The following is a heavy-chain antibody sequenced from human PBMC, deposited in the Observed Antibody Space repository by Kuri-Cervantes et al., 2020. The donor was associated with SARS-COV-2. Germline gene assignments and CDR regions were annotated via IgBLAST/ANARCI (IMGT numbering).Heavy chain of an antibody. Sequence: GESLKISCAASGFTFSSYGMHWVRQAPGKGLEWVGRIKSKTDGGTTDYAAPVKGRFTISRDDSKNTLYLQMNSLKTEDTAVYYCTTVGCSGGSCYYYYYGMDVWGQGTTVTVSS. CDR1: GFTFSSYG. V-gene: IGHV3-15*01. D-gene: IGHD2-15*01. J-gene: IGHJ6*02. CDR3: TTVGCSGGSCYYYYYGMDV. CDR2: IKSKTDGGTT.